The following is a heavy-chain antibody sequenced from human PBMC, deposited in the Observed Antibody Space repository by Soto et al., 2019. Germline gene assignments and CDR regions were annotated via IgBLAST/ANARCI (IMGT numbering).Heavy chain of an antibody. Sequence: GGSLRLSCAASGFTVSSNYMSWVRQAPGKGLEWVSVIYSGGSTYYTDSVKGRFTISRDNSKNTLYLQMNSLRAEDTAVYYCAKDSLPYGSGSPFDYWGQGTLVTVSS. CDR2: IYSGGST. D-gene: IGHD3-10*01. V-gene: IGHV3-53*05. J-gene: IGHJ4*02. CDR3: AKDSLPYGSGSPFDY. CDR1: GFTVSSNY.